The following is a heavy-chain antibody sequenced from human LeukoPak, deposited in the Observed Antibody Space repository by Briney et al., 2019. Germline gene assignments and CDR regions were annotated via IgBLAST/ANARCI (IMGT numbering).Heavy chain of an antibody. J-gene: IGHJ4*02. Sequence: SQTLSLTCTVSGGSISSGSYYWSWIRQPPGKGLEWIGYIYYSGSTNYNPSLKSRVTISVDTSKNQFSLKLSSVTAADTAVYYCARDRYYDSGSYYNWGQGTLVTVSS. V-gene: IGHV4-61*01. D-gene: IGHD3-10*01. CDR2: IYYSGST. CDR3: ARDRYYDSGSYYN. CDR1: GGSISSGSYY.